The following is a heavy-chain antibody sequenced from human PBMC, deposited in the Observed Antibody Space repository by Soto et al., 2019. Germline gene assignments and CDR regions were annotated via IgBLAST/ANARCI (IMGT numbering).Heavy chain of an antibody. CDR2: IYYSGST. D-gene: IGHD3-16*01. V-gene: IGHV4-30-4*01. CDR1: GGSISSGDYY. CDR3: ARGDSQVSSVFDY. Sequence: SETLSLTCTVSGGSISSGDYYWSWIRQPPGKGLEWIGYIYYSGSTYYNPSLKSRVTISVDTSKNQFSLKLSSVTAADTAVYYCARGDSQVSSVFDYWGQGMLVTVSS. J-gene: IGHJ4*02.